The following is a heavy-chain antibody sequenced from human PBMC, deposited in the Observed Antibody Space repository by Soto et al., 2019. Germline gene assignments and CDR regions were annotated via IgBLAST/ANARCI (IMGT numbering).Heavy chain of an antibody. J-gene: IGHJ4*02. V-gene: IGHV1-3*01. CDR3: ARGPNPYYFDY. CDR1: GNTFTSYA. CDR2: INAGNGNT. Sequence: QVQLVQSGAEVKKPGASEKVSCKASGNTFTSYAMHWVRQAPGQRLEWMGWINAGNGNTKYSQKFQGRVTITRDTSASTAYMELSSLRSEDTAVYYCARGPNPYYFDYWGQGTLVTVSS.